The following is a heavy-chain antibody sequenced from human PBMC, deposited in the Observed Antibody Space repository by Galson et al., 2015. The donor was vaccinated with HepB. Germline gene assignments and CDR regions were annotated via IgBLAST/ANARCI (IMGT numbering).Heavy chain of an antibody. CDR2: ISWKNDSI. CDR1: GFTFDDYA. CDR3: AKGPPGYSYGGRVGGFDI. D-gene: IGHD5-18*01. Sequence: SLRLSCAASGFTFDDYAMHWVRQAPGKGLEWVSGISWKNDSIGYADSVKGRFTISRDNAKNSLYLQMNSLRAEDTALYYCAKGPPGYSYGGRVGGFDIWGQGTMVTVSS. J-gene: IGHJ3*02. V-gene: IGHV3-9*01.